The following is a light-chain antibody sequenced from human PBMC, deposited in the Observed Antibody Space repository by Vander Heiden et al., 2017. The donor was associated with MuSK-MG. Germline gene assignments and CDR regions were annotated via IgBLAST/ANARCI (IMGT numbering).Light chain of an antibody. CDR3: CSYTGANYPL. Sequence: QSALPQPASVSGSPGQSITIPCPGTNRDVGNYNYVSWHQQYPGKAPKLIIFDVSNRPPGVSYRFSGSKSGNTASMTISGLQPEDEAHYYCCSYTGANYPLFGGGTRLTVL. CDR1: NRDVGNYNY. V-gene: IGLV2-14*03. CDR2: DVS. J-gene: IGLJ2*01.